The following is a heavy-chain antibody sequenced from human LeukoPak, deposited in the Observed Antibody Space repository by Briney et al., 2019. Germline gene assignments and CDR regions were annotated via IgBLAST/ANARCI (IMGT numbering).Heavy chain of an antibody. CDR1: GFTFSTYA. V-gene: IGHV3-64*01. CDR2: ISSNGGST. Sequence: GGSLRLSCAASGFTFSTYAMDWVRQAPGKGLEYVSAISSNGGSTYYANSVKGRFTISRDNSKNTLYLQMGSLRAEDMAVYYCARAGGRDGYNCDYWGQGTLVTVSS. CDR3: ARAGGRDGYNCDY. D-gene: IGHD5-24*01. J-gene: IGHJ4*02.